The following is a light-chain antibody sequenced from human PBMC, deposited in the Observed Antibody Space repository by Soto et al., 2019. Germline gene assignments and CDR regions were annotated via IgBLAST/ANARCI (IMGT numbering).Light chain of an antibody. V-gene: IGKV3-15*01. CDR2: GAS. CDR3: QQYNNWPLT. CDR1: QSVSSN. J-gene: IGKJ4*01. Sequence: EIVMTQSPATLSVSPGERATLSCRASQSVSSNLAWYQQKPGQAPRLLIYGASPRATGIPARFSGSGSGTEFTFTISSLQSEDFAVYYCQQYNNWPLTFGGGTKVEIK.